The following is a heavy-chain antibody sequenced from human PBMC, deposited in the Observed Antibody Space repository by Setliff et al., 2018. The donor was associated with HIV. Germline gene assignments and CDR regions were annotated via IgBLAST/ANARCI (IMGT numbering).Heavy chain of an antibody. CDR1: GYIFTHYY. J-gene: IGHJ4*02. CDR2: ISPNYGGT. V-gene: IGHV1-2*06. CDR3: ARDPEYYDISASFDY. Sequence: GASVKVSCKTSGYIFTHYYTHWVRQAPGQGLEWMGRISPNYGGTHYPQKFQGRVTLTSDTSISTAYMELSGLTSDDTAVYYCARDPEYYDISASFDYCGQGTLVTVSS. D-gene: IGHD3-22*01.